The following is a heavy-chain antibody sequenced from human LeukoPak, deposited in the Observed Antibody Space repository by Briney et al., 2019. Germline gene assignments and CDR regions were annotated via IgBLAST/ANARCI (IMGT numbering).Heavy chain of an antibody. CDR1: GGSISGDYY. CDR2: IYYSGST. CDR3: ARASVSIAAAGTSPLFDY. Sequence: SETLSLTCTVSGGSISGDYYWSWIRQPPGKGLEWIGYIYYSGSTYYNPSLKSRVTISVDTSKNQFSLKLSSVTAADTAVYYCARASVSIAAAGTSPLFDYWGQGTLVTVSS. D-gene: IGHD6-13*01. J-gene: IGHJ4*02. V-gene: IGHV4-30-4*01.